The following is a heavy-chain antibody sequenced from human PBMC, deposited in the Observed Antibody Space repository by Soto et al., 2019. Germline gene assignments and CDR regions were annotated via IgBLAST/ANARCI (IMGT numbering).Heavy chain of an antibody. CDR2: IYNSGTP. Sequence: SETLSLTCTVSGDSITSNSYFWAWIRQPPGKGLEWIGSIYNSGTPYYNPSLKSRVTISADRSKNQFSLTLTSVTAADTAMYYCARGSTPELVDSWGQGILVTVSS. J-gene: IGHJ4*02. D-gene: IGHD1-7*01. V-gene: IGHV4-39*01. CDR3: ARGSTPELVDS. CDR1: GDSITSNSYF.